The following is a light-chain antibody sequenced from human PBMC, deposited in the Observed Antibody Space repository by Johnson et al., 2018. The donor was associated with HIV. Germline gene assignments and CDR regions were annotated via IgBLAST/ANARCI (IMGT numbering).Light chain of an antibody. Sequence: QSLLTQPPSVSAAPGQKVTISCSGSSSNIGNNYVSWYQQLPGTAPKLLIYDNNKRPSGIPDRFSGSKSGTSATLGISGLQTGDEADYYCGTWDSSLSAYVIGTGIKVTVL. CDR3: GTWDSSLSAYV. CDR1: SSNIGNNY. V-gene: IGLV1-51*01. CDR2: DNN. J-gene: IGLJ1*01.